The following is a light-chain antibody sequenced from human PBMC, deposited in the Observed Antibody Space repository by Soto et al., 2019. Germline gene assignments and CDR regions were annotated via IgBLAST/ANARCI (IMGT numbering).Light chain of an antibody. Sequence: QSVLTQPDSVSGSPGQSITISCTGTSSDIGNYNYVSWYQQDPGKAPKLMIYDVSNRPSGVSNRFSGSKSGITASLTISGLHAEDEADYYSSSYTSSTTYVFGPGTNVTVL. CDR3: SSYTSSTTYV. CDR1: SSDIGNYNY. CDR2: DVS. V-gene: IGLV2-14*01. J-gene: IGLJ1*01.